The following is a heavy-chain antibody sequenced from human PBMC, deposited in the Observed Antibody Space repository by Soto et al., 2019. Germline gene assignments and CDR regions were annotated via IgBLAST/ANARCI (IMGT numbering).Heavy chain of an antibody. CDR3: AREVSTVTTYWFDP. Sequence: SETLSLTSTVSGGSISIAHYSWSWIRQPPGKGLEWMGDIYYSGSTYYNRSLKGRVTISVQTSKHQFSLKLSSVTASDTDVYYCAREVSTVTTYWFDPWGQGNLVNVSS. CDR1: GGSISIAHYS. CDR2: IYYSGST. J-gene: IGHJ5*02. D-gene: IGHD4-17*01. V-gene: IGHV4-30-4*01.